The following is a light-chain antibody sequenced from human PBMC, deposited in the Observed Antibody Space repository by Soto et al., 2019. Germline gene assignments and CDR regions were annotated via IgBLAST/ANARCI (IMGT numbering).Light chain of an antibody. CDR3: QQYGGSPLYT. Sequence: EIVLTQSPGTLSLSPGERATLSCRASQSVSSRYLAWYQQKPGQAPRLLIYAASSRATGTPDRFSGSGSGTDFTITINRLEPEDFALSYCQQYGGSPLYTFGQGTKLEIK. CDR1: QSVSSRY. V-gene: IGKV3-20*01. CDR2: AAS. J-gene: IGKJ2*01.